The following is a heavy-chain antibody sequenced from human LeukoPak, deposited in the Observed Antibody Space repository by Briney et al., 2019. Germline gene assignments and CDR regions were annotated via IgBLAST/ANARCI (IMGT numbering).Heavy chain of an antibody. J-gene: IGHJ5*02. CDR1: GYTFTSYA. Sequence: ALVKVSCKASGYTFTSYAMNWVRQAPGQGLEWMGWINTNTGNPTYAQGFTGRFVFSLDTSVSTAYLQISSLKAEDTAVYYCARDSVVPAAIWFDPWGQGTLVTVSS. V-gene: IGHV7-4-1*02. CDR2: INTNTGNP. D-gene: IGHD2-2*01. CDR3: ARDSVVPAAIWFDP.